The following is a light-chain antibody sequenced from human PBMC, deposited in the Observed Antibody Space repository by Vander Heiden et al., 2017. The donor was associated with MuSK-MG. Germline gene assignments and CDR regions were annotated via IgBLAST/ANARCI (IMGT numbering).Light chain of an antibody. CDR2: WAS. J-gene: IGKJ2*01. CDR3: QQYYTTPYT. Sequence: DIVMTQSPASLAVSLGERASINCKSSQSIFYSSNNKNYLAWYQQKPGQPPKRLIYWASTRESGVPDRFSGSGSGTDFTLTISSLQAEDVAVYYCQQYYTTPYTFGQGTKVEIK. V-gene: IGKV4-1*01. CDR1: QSIFYSSNNKNY.